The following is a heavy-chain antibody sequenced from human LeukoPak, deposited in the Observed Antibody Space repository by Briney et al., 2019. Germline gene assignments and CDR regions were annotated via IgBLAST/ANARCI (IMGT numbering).Heavy chain of an antibody. D-gene: IGHD1-1*01. CDR3: ARRLTITARNDLDS. J-gene: IGHJ4*02. CDR2: INHSGST. Sequence: SETLSLTCAVFGGSFSGASWTWIRQPPGKGLEWIGEINHSGSTNYNPSLKSRVTISLDSSKNQFSLRLTSVTAADTAVYYCARRLTITARNDLDSWGQGTLVTVSS. V-gene: IGHV4-34*01. CDR1: GGSFSGAS.